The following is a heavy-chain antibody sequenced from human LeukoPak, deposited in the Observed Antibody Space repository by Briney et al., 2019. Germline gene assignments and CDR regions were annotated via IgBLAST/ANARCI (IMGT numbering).Heavy chain of an antibody. D-gene: IGHD3-10*01. CDR3: ARHVGIGNWFDP. J-gene: IGHJ5*02. V-gene: IGHV4-59*08. Sequence: SETLSLTCTVSGGSISSYYWSWIRQPPGRGLEWIGYIYYSGSTNYNPSLKSRVTISVDTSKNQFSLELSSVTAADTAVYYCARHVGIGNWFDPWGQGTLVTVSS. CDR1: GGSISSYY. CDR2: IYYSGST.